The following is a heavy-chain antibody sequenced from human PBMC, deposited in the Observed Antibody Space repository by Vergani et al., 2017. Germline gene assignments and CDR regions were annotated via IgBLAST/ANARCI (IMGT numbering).Heavy chain of an antibody. D-gene: IGHD1-20*01. CDR1: GFTFSSYG. CDR3: ARDPTDALANWKGGWFDP. V-gene: IGHV3-33*01. Sequence: QVQLVESGGGVVQPGRSLRLPCAASGFTFSSYGLHWVRQAPGKGLEWVAIIWYDGTNKYYADSVKGRFTISRDNSKNTLYLQMNSLRAEDTAVYYCARDPTDALANWKGGWFDPWGQGTLVTVSS. J-gene: IGHJ5*02. CDR2: IWYDGTNK.